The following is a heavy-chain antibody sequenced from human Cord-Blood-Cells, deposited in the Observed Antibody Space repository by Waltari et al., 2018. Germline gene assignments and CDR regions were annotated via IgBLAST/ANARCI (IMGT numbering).Heavy chain of an antibody. J-gene: IGHJ4*02. CDR3: ATWLGDSSGYSLDY. CDR1: GYHLTEFP. CDR2: FDPEDGET. D-gene: IGHD3-22*01. V-gene: IGHV1-24*01. Sequence: QVQLVQSGAEVKKPGASVKDSCKVSGYHLTEFPIHWVRRAPGKGLEWMGGFDPEDGETIYAQKFQGRVTMTEDTSTDTAYMELSSLRAEDTAVYYCATWLGDSSGYSLDYWGQGTLVTVSS.